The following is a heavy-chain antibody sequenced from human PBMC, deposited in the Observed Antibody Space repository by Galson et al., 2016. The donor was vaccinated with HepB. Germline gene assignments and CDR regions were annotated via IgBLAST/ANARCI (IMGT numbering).Heavy chain of an antibody. CDR2: TYYRSGWYH. CDR1: GDSVSSDSAG. Sequence: CAISGDSVSSDSAGWNWIRQSPERGLEWLGRTYYRSGWYHDHATSLGGRLMLYGDTSRNQFSLKLSSVTAADTAVYYCGRPTGRETYRHFDYWGQGTLVTVSS. V-gene: IGHV6-1*01. D-gene: IGHD1-26*01. CDR3: GRPTGRETYRHFDY. J-gene: IGHJ4*02.